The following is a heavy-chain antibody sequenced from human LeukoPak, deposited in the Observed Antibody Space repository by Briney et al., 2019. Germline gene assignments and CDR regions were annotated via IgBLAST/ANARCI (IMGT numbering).Heavy chain of an antibody. J-gene: IGHJ4*02. CDR1: GGSISSNF. CDR3: ARESGAFCPFGF. Sequence: PSETLSLTCTVSGGSISSNFWSWIRQPPGKGLEWIGEVHLSGASNYNPSLKSRVSMSIDNSKNQLSLKLTSVTAADTAIYYCARESGAFCPFGFWGQGTLVTVSS. CDR2: VHLSGAS. D-gene: IGHD1-26*01. V-gene: IGHV4-59*12.